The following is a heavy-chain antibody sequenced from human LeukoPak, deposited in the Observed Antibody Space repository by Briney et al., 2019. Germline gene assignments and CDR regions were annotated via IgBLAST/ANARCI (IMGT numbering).Heavy chain of an antibody. CDR1: GGSFSDYY. CDR3: ARGWNYFDY. D-gene: IGHD1-1*01. J-gene: IGHJ4*02. Sequence: SETLSLTCAVYGGSFSDYYWSWIRQPPGKGLEWIGEINHSGSTNYNPSLKSRVTISVDTSKNQFSLKLSSVTAADTAVYYCARGWNYFDYWGQGTLVTVSS. CDR2: INHSGST. V-gene: IGHV4-34*01.